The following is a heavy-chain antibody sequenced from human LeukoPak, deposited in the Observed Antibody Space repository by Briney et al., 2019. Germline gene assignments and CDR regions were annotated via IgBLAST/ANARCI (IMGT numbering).Heavy chain of an antibody. CDR3: AKVIRYSSSWDFDY. V-gene: IGHV3-23*01. CDR1: GFTFSSYA. J-gene: IGHJ4*02. CDR2: ISGSGGST. D-gene: IGHD6-13*01. Sequence: QAGGSLRLSCAASGFTFSSYAMSWVRQAPGKGLEWVSAISGSGGSTYYADSVKGRFTISRDNSKNTLYLQMNSLRAEDTAVYYCAKVIRYSSSWDFDYWGQGTLVTVSS.